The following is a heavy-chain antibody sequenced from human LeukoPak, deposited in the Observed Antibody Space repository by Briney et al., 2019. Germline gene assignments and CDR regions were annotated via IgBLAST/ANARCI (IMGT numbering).Heavy chain of an antibody. V-gene: IGHV1-18*01. CDR2: ISAYNGNT. J-gene: IGHJ4*02. CDR1: GYTFTSYG. Sequence: ASVKVSCKASGYTFTSYGISWVRQAPGQGLEWMGWISAYNGNTNYSQTLQGRVAMTSDTSTSTAYMELRSLRSDDTAVYFCARGRWELRQGAVLCDYWGQGTLVTVSS. D-gene: IGHD1-26*01. CDR3: ARGRWELRQGAVLCDY.